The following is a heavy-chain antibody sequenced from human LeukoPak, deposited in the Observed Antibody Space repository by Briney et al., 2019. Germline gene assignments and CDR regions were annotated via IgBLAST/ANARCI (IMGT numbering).Heavy chain of an antibody. CDR2: IKQDGSDT. Sequence: GGSLRLSCAASGFTFSSYWMSWVRQAPGKGLEWVANIKQDGSDTYYVDSVKGRFTISRDNAKNSLYLQMNSLRAEDTAVYYCARAGAAAHFWYSDLWGRGTLVTVSS. V-gene: IGHV3-7*01. CDR1: GFTFSSYW. J-gene: IGHJ2*01. D-gene: IGHD6-13*01. CDR3: ARAGAAAHFWYSDL.